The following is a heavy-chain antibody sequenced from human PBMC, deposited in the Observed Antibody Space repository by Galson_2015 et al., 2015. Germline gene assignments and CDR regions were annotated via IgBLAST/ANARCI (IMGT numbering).Heavy chain of an antibody. Sequence: CAISWDSVSSNSAAWNCIRQSPSRGLEWLGRTYYRSKWYNHYAVSVKSRITINPDTSKNQFSLQLNSVTPEDTAVYYCAREKGYFDYWGQGTLVTVSS. J-gene: IGHJ4*02. CDR1: WDSVSSNSAA. CDR2: TYYRSKWYN. CDR3: AREKGYFDY. V-gene: IGHV6-1*01.